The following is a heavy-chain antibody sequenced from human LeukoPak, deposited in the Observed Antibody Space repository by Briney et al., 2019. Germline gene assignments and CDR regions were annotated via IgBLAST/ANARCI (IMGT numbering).Heavy chain of an antibody. CDR1: GITLSNYG. V-gene: IGHV3-23*01. CDR2: ISERGGST. Sequence: GGSLRLSCVVSGITLSNYGMSWVRQAPGKGLEWVSGISERGGSTNYADSVKGRFIISRDTSKNTLYLQMNSLRAEDTAVYYCARSEGSGSYPDYWGQGTLVTVSS. J-gene: IGHJ4*02. CDR3: ARSEGSGSYPDY. D-gene: IGHD3-10*01.